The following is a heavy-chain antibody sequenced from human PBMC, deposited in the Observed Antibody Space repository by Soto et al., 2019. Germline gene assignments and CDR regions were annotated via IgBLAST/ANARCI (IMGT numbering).Heavy chain of an antibody. J-gene: IGHJ3*01. CDR2: ISGYSGNT. CDR3: ARDVYGFVNAFDL. CDR1: GYMFSSFH. Sequence: SVKVSCKASGYMFSSFHINWVRQAPGQGLEWMGWISGYSGNTKYAQNLQGRLTLTTDTSTNTAYMELRSLRSDDTAVYYCARDVYGFVNAFDLWGQGTVVTV. D-gene: IGHD3-10*01. V-gene: IGHV1-18*01.